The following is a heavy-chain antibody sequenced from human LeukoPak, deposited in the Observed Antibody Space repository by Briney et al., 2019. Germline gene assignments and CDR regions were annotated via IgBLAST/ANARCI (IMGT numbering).Heavy chain of an antibody. Sequence: PGGSLRLSCAASGFTFNYVWMNWVRQVPGKGLEWVGRIRSRTDGGTTDYAAPVKGRFTISRDDSNKTLYLQMNSLRIEDTAVYYCAKGFGSYDSSDFDSWGQGTLVTVSS. CDR3: AKGFGSYDSSDFDS. CDR1: GFTFNYVW. D-gene: IGHD3-22*01. J-gene: IGHJ4*02. V-gene: IGHV3-15*07. CDR2: IRSRTDGGTT.